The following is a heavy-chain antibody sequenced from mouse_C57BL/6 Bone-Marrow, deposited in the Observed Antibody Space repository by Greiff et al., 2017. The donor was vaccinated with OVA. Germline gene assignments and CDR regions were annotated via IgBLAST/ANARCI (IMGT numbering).Heavy chain of an antibody. J-gene: IGHJ3*01. Sequence: QVQLQQPGAELVKPGASVKLSCKASGYTFTSYWMQWVKQRPGQGLEWIGEIDPSDSYTNYNQKFKGTATLTVDTSSSTAYMQLSSLTSEDSAVYYCASRYYYEGFADWGQGTLVTVSA. CDR3: ASRYYYEGFAD. V-gene: IGHV1-50*01. CDR2: IDPSDSYT. D-gene: IGHD1-1*01. CDR1: GYTFTSYW.